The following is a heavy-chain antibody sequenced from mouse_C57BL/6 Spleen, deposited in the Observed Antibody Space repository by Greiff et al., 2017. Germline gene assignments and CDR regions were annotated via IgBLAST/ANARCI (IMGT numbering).Heavy chain of an antibody. CDR2: IYPRSGNT. V-gene: IGHV1-81*01. D-gene: IGHD1-1*01. CDR1: GYTFTSYG. J-gene: IGHJ4*01. Sequence: VQLQQSGAELARPGASVKLSCKASGYTFTSYGISWVKQRTGQGLEWIGEIYPRSGNTYYNEKFKGKATLTADKSSSKAYMELRSLTSEDSAVYVGARYDGSRDHYYDMDDWGKGTSVTVSS. CDR3: ARYDGSRDHYYDMDD.